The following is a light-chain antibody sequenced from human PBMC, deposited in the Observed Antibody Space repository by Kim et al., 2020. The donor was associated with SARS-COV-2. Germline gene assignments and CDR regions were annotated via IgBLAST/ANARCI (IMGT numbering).Light chain of an antibody. CDR2: ANN. J-gene: IGLJ2*01. Sequence: SNSKTANNYVSWDHKLPGTAPPVLIYANNKRPSGIPDRCSGSKCGTSATLGITGHQAGGEAHYFCGTWESSLSPGHVVFGGGTQVTVL. CDR1: NSKTANNY. CDR3: GTWESSLSPGHVV. V-gene: IGLV1-51*01.